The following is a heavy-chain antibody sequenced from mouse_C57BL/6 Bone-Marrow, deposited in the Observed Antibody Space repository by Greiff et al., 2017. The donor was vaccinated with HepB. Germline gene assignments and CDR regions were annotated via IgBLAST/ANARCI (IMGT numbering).Heavy chain of an antibody. Sequence: QVQLQQPGAELVKPGASVKLSCKASGYTFTSYWMHWVKQRPGRGLEWIGRIDPNSGGTKYNEKFKSKATLTVDKPSSTAYMQLSSLTSEDSAVYYCARGYDGYYVLHWYFDVWGTGTTVTVSS. D-gene: IGHD2-3*01. CDR2: IDPNSGGT. V-gene: IGHV1-72*01. CDR1: GYTFTSYW. J-gene: IGHJ1*03. CDR3: ARGYDGYYVLHWYFDV.